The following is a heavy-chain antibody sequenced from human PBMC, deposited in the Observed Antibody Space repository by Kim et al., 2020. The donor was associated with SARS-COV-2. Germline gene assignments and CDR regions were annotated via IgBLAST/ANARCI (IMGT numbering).Heavy chain of an antibody. V-gene: IGHV3-21*01. Sequence: SVKGRFTISRDNAKNSLYLQMNSLRAEDTAVYYCARESSLRYFALNWFDPWGQGTLVTVSS. CDR3: ARESSLRYFALNWFDP. J-gene: IGHJ5*02. D-gene: IGHD3-9*01.